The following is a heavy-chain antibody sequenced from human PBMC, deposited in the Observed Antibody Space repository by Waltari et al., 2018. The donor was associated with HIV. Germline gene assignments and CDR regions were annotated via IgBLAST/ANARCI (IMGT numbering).Heavy chain of an antibody. J-gene: IGHJ4*02. CDR2: INSDGSST. CDR3: ASLYNYVWGSPPPFDY. Sequence: EVQLVESGGGLVQPGGSLRLSCAASGFTFSSYWRHWVRQAPGKGLVWVARINSDGSSTNYGDSVKGRFTISRDNAKNTVYLQMNSLRAEDTALYYCASLYNYVWGSPPPFDYWGQGTLVTVSS. D-gene: IGHD3-16*01. CDR1: GFTFSSYW. V-gene: IGHV3-74*01.